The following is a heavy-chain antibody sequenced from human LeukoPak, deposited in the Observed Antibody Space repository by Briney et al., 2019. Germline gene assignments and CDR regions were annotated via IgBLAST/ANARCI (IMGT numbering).Heavy chain of an antibody. D-gene: IGHD5-18*01. J-gene: IGHJ4*02. Sequence: GGSLRLSCAASGFTFSSYGMHWVRQAPGKGLEWVSYISSSSSTIYYADSVKGRFTISRDNAKNSLYLQMNSLRAEDTAVYYCATPGGYSYGLHFDYWGQGTLVTVSS. CDR3: ATPGGYSYGLHFDY. CDR2: ISSSSSTI. V-gene: IGHV3-48*04. CDR1: GFTFSSYG.